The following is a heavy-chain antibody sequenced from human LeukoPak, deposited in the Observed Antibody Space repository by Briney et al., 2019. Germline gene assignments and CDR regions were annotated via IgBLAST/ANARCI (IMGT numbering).Heavy chain of an antibody. CDR3: ARGRSRDSQTHWYFDL. CDR1: GGSFSGYY. V-gene: IGHV4-34*01. Sequence: TLSLACAVYGGSFSGYYWSWIRQPPGKGLEWIGEINHSGSTNYNPSLKSRVTISVDTSKNQFSLKLSSVTAADTAVYYCARGRSRDSQTHWYFDLWGRGTLVTVSS. CDR2: INHSGST. J-gene: IGHJ2*01. D-gene: IGHD2-15*01.